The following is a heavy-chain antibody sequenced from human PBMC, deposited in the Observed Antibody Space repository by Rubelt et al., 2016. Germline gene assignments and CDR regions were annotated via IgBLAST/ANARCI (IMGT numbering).Heavy chain of an antibody. V-gene: IGHV1-69*04. J-gene: IGHJ4*02. CDR2: IIPILGIA. CDR1: GYTLTELS. D-gene: IGHD3-10*01. Sequence: QVQLVQSGAEVKKPGASVKVSCKVSGYTLTELSMHWVRQAPGKGLEWMGRIIPILGIANYAQKFQGRVTITADKSTSTAYMELSRLRAEDTAVYYCAKDSGSVDYWGQGTLVTVSS. CDR3: AKDSGSVDY.